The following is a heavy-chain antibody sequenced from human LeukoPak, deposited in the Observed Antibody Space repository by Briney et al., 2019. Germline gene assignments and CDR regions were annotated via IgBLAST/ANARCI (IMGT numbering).Heavy chain of an antibody. Sequence: SETLSLTCTVTGGSISSSSYYWGWIRQPPGKGLEWIGSIYYSGSTYYNPSLKSRVTISVDTSKNQFSLKLSSVTAADTAVYYCASAVSGADDYWGQGTLVTVSS. CDR1: GGSISSSSYY. CDR2: IYYSGST. D-gene: IGHD3-10*01. CDR3: ASAVSGADDY. J-gene: IGHJ4*02. V-gene: IGHV4-39*01.